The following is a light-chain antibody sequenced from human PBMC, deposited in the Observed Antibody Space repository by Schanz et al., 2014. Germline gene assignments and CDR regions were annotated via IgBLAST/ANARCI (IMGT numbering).Light chain of an antibody. CDR1: QSISTY. J-gene: IGKJ2*01. Sequence: DTQMTQSPSSLSASVGDRVTITCRASQSISTYLNWYQQKPGKAPKLLIYAASSLQSGVPSRFSGSGSGTDFTLTISSLQPEDFATYYCQQSYINPRTFGQGTKLEIK. V-gene: IGKV1-39*01. CDR3: QQSYINPRT. CDR2: AAS.